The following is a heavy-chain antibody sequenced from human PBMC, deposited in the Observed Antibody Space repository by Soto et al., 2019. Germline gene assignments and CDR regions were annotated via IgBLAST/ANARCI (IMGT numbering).Heavy chain of an antibody. V-gene: IGHV5-51*01. J-gene: IGHJ6*02. CDR1: GFSLNTYW. Sequence: PGESLKISCNASGFSLNTYWIGWVRQKPGKGLEWMGSIFPGDSDTRYSPSFQGQVIISADRSISTAYLQWRSLKASDTAIYYCARQGRPYSGSGYYYRMDVWGQGTTVTVSS. CDR3: ARQGRPYSGSGYYYRMDV. CDR2: IFPGDSDT. D-gene: IGHD6-6*01.